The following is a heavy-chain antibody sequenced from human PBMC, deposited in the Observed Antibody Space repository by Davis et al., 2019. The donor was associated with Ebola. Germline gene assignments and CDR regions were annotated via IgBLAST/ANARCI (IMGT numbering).Heavy chain of an antibody. CDR3: ASGYSYGYVYYYYYGMDV. V-gene: IGHV4-4*07. D-gene: IGHD5-18*01. CDR1: GGSISSYY. CDR2: IYTSGST. J-gene: IGHJ6*02. Sequence: PSETLSLTCTVSGGSISSYYWSWIRQPARKGLEWIGRIYTSGSTNYNPSLKSRVTMSVDTSKNQFSLKLSSVTAADTAVYYCASGYSYGYVYYYYYGMDVWGQGTTVTVSS.